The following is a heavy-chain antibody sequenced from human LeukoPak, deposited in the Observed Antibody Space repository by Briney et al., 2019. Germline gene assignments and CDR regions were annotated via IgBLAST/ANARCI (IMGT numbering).Heavy chain of an antibody. Sequence: GGSLRLSCAASGFTFSSYAMSWGRQAPGTGLEWVSAISGSSSRTFYADSVRGRFAISGDNSKNTLYLQMNSLRAEDTAVYYFAKGDYDYRYYFDYWGQGSLVTVSS. CDR3: AKGDYDYRYYFDY. D-gene: IGHD3-16*01. V-gene: IGHV3-23*01. J-gene: IGHJ4*02. CDR2: ISGSSSRT. CDR1: GFTFSSYA.